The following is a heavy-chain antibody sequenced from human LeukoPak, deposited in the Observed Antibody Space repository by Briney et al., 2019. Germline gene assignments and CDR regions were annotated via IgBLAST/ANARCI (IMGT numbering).Heavy chain of an antibody. Sequence: SETLSLTCTVSGGSISSSSYYWGWIRQPPGKGLEWIGSIYYSGSTYYNPSLKSRVTISVDTSTNQFSLKLSSVTAADTAVYYCARHDYGDYVDAFDIWGQGTMVTVSS. CDR1: GGSISSSSYY. J-gene: IGHJ3*02. CDR3: ARHDYGDYVDAFDI. D-gene: IGHD4-17*01. CDR2: IYYSGST. V-gene: IGHV4-39*01.